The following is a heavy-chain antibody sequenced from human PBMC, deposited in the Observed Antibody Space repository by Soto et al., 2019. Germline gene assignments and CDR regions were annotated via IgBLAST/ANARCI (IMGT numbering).Heavy chain of an antibody. CDR2: ISYDGSDR. Sequence: GGSLRLSCAASGFTFSSYAMHWVRQAPGKGLEWVAAISYDGSDRYYADSVRGRFAISRDNSKNTLYLQMHSLRTEDTAVYYCAKAPTTKYYFDYWGQGILVTVS. CDR3: AKAPTTKYYFDY. D-gene: IGHD1-1*01. J-gene: IGHJ4*02. CDR1: GFTFSSYA. V-gene: IGHV3-30*18.